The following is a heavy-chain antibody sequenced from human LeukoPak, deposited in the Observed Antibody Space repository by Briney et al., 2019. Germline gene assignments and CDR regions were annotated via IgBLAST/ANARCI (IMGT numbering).Heavy chain of an antibody. CDR1: GFTFSSYA. J-gene: IGHJ3*02. Sequence: PGGSLRLSCAASGFTFSSYAMHWVRQAPGKGLEWVAVISYDGSNKYYADSVKSRFTISRDNSKNTLYLQMNSLRAEDTAVYYCASTVTSKDAFDIWGQGTMVTVSS. D-gene: IGHD4-17*01. V-gene: IGHV3-30*04. CDR3: ASTVTSKDAFDI. CDR2: ISYDGSNK.